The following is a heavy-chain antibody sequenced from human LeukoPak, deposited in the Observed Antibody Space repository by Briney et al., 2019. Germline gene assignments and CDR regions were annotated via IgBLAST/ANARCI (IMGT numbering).Heavy chain of an antibody. CDR1: GGSISSYY. CDR3: ARRAYGDSPNDY. Sequence: PSETLSLTCTVSGGSISSYYWSWIRQPPGKGLEWIGYIYYSGSTNYNPSLKSRVTILVDTSKNQFSLKLSSVTAADTAVYYCARRAYGDSPNDYWGQGTLVTVSS. V-gene: IGHV4-59*08. J-gene: IGHJ4*02. D-gene: IGHD4-17*01. CDR2: IYYSGST.